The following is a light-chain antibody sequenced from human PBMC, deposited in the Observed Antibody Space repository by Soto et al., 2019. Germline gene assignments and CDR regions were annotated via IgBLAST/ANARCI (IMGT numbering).Light chain of an antibody. CDR1: QSVSSNY. J-gene: IGKJ1*01. CDR2: GAS. V-gene: IGKV3-15*01. Sequence: EIVLTQSPGTLSLSPGERATLSCRASQSVSSNYLAWYQQKPGQAPRLLIYGASTRATGIPARFSGSGSGTEFTLTISSLQSEDFAVYYCQQYNNWPETFGQGTKVDIK. CDR3: QQYNNWPET.